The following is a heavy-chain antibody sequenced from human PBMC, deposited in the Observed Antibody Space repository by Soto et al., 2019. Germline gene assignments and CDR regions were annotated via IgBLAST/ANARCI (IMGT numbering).Heavy chain of an antibody. CDR2: IKQDGSEK. J-gene: IGHJ4*02. Sequence: GGSLRLSCAASGFTFSSYWMSWVRQAPGKGLEWVANIKQDGSEKYYVDSVKGRFTISRDNAKNSLYLQMNSLRAEDTAVYYCARDSELRWRIDVYYFDYWGQGTLVTVSS. CDR3: ARDSELRWRIDVYYFDY. D-gene: IGHD4-17*01. V-gene: IGHV3-7*01. CDR1: GFTFSSYW.